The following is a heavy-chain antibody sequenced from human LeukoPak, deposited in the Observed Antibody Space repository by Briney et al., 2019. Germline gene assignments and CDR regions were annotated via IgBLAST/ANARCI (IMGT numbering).Heavy chain of an antibody. CDR2: ISDSGTII. Sequence: GGSLRLSCAASGFILSDYSMRWIRQAPGKGLEWLSYISDSGTIIHNAHSVRGRFTISRDSAKNSLFLQMNSLRADYTAVYYCARDSTPPNYASGKNDAFDIWGQGTLVSVPS. J-gene: IGHJ3*02. D-gene: IGHD3-10*01. V-gene: IGHV3-11*01. CDR3: ARDSTPPNYASGKNDAFDI. CDR1: GFILSDYS.